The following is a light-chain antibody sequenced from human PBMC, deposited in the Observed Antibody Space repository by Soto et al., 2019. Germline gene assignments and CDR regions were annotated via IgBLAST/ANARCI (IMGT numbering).Light chain of an antibody. CDR1: QSVRTN. Sequence: IVMTQSPAPLSVSPGERATLSCRASQSVRTNVAWYQQKPGQARRLLISGASTRASGIPDRFSGSGSATEFTLTVSSLQSEDFAVYYCQHYDNWPPLFSFGQGTKLEIK. J-gene: IGKJ2*03. V-gene: IGKV3-15*01. CDR2: GAS. CDR3: QHYDNWPPLFS.